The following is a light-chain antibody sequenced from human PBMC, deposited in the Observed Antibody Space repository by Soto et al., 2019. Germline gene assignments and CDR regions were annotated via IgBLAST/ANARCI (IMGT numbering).Light chain of an antibody. CDR1: QTISSW. CDR3: QDYNSYSEA. J-gene: IGKJ1*01. V-gene: IGKV1-5*03. Sequence: DIQMTQSPSTLSGSVGDRVTITCRASQTISSWLAWYQHKPGKAPKLLIYQSSTLKSGVPSRFSGSGSGTECTITISSLQSDDFAAYYCQDYNSYSEAFGQGTKVELK. CDR2: QSS.